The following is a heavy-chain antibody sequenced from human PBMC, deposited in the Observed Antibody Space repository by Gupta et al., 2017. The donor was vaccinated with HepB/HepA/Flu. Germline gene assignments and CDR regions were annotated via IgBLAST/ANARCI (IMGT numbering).Heavy chain of an antibody. J-gene: IGHJ5*02. CDR1: GFTFSSYA. CDR3: AKDSYDILTGYSNPHFWFDP. V-gene: IGHV3-23*01. D-gene: IGHD3-9*01. CDR2: ISGSGGST. Sequence: EVQLLESGGGFVQQGRCLRLSCAASGFTFSSYAMSWVSTAPGKGIEWVSAISGSGGSTYYADSVKGRVTISRDNSKNTLYLQMNSLRAEDTAVYYCAKDSYDILTGYSNPHFWFDPWVHGTLVTVSS.